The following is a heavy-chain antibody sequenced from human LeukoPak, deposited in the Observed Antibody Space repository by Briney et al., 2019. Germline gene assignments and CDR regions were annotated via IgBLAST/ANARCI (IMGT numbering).Heavy chain of an antibody. CDR1: GGSISSYY. Sequence: PSETLSLTCTVSGGSISSYYWSWIRQPPGKGLEWIGYIYYSGSTNYNPSLKSRVTISVDTPKTQFSLTLSSVTAADTAVYYCARFHCSGGSCYLNWFDPWGQGTLVTVSS. J-gene: IGHJ5*02. CDR2: IYYSGST. V-gene: IGHV4-59*08. CDR3: ARFHCSGGSCYLNWFDP. D-gene: IGHD2-15*01.